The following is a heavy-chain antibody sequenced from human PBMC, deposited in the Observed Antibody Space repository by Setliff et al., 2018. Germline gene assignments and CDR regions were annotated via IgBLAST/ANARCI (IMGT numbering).Heavy chain of an antibody. V-gene: IGHV3-21*01. CDR1: GGSISSSS. D-gene: IGHD3-10*01. CDR2: ISGGSSYI. Sequence: PSETLSLTCTVSGGSISSSSYYWGWIRQPPGKGLEWVSCISGGSSYIHYEDSMKGRFTISRDDAKNSLYLQMNSLRAEDTAVYYCARDHVYGSQYYYYYYGMDVWGQGTTVTVSS. CDR3: ARDHVYGSQYYYYYYGMDV. J-gene: IGHJ6*02.